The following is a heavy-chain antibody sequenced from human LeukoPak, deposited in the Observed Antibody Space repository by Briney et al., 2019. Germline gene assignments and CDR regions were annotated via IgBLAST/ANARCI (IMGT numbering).Heavy chain of an antibody. D-gene: IGHD3-3*01. CDR3: TFDFWSGYWTFGSYGMDV. V-gene: IGHV3-73*01. J-gene: IGHJ6*02. Sequence: GGSLRLSCAASGFTFSGPAMHWVRQASGKGLEWVGRIRSKANSYATAYAASVKGRFTISRDDSKNTAYLQMNSLKTEDTAVYYCTFDFWSGYWTFGSYGMDVWGQGTTVTVSS. CDR2: IRSKANSYAT. CDR1: GFTFSGPA.